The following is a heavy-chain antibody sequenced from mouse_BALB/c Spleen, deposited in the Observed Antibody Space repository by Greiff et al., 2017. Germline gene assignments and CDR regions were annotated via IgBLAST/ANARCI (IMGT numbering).Heavy chain of an antibody. CDR1: GFTFSSFG. V-gene: IGHV5-17*02. J-gene: IGHJ2*01. CDR2: ISSGSSTI. Sequence: LVESGGGLVQPGGSRKLSCAASGFTFSSFGMHWVRQAPEKGLEWVAYISSGSSTIYYADTVKGRFTISRDNPKNTLFLQMTSLRSEDTAMYYCARWLQYYFDYWGQGTTLTVSS. CDR3: ARWLQYYFDY. D-gene: IGHD2-2*01.